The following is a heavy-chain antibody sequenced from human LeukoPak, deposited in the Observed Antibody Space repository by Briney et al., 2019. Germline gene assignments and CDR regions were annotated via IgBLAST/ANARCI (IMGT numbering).Heavy chain of an antibody. J-gene: IGHJ5*02. CDR3: ARHDPKVWFDP. V-gene: IGHV5-51*01. CDR1: GGTFSSYA. Sequence: KVSCKASGGTFSSYAISWVRQMPGKGLEWMGIIYPGDSDTRYSPSFQGQVTISADKSISTAYLQWSSLKASDTAMYYCARHDPKVWFDPWGQGTLVTVSS. CDR2: IYPGDSDT.